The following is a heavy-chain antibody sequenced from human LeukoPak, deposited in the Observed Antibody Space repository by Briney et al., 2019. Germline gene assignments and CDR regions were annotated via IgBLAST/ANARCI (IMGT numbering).Heavy chain of an antibody. CDR1: GFTFSNYW. V-gene: IGHV3-74*01. CDR2: INYDGST. D-gene: IGHD3-3*01. Sequence: GGSLRLSCAASGFTFSNYWMHWFRQAPGKGLVWVSRINYDGSTNYADSVKGRFTISRDNAGNTLYLQMNSLRAEDTAVYYCARDEFRIFGVVTPFDYWGQGTLVTVSS. J-gene: IGHJ4*02. CDR3: ARDEFRIFGVVTPFDY.